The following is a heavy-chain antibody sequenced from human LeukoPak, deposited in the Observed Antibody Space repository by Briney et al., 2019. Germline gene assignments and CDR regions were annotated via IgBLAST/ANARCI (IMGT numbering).Heavy chain of an antibody. Sequence: SETLSPTCTVSGGSISSGDYYWSWIRQPPGKGLEWIGYIYYSGSAYYNPSLKSRVTRSVDTSKNQFSLKLSSVTAADTAVYYCAREGDTMVRGVKLDYYYGMDVWGQGTTVTVSS. CDR2: IYYSGSA. CDR1: GGSISSGDYY. J-gene: IGHJ6*02. V-gene: IGHV4-30-4*01. D-gene: IGHD3-10*01. CDR3: AREGDTMVRGVKLDYYYGMDV.